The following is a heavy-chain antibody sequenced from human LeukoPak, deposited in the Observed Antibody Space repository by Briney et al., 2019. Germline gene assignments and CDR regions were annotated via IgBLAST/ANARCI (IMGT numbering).Heavy chain of an antibody. V-gene: IGHV3-23*01. CDR2: ISGSGGST. J-gene: IGHJ4*02. Sequence: GGSLRLSCAASGFTFSSYAMSWVRQAPGKGLEWVSAISGSGGSTYYADSVKGRFTISRDNSKNTLYLQMNSLRAEATAVYYCAKARSGWYRGGIDYWGQGTLVTVSS. D-gene: IGHD6-19*01. CDR3: AKARSGWYRGGIDY. CDR1: GFTFSSYA.